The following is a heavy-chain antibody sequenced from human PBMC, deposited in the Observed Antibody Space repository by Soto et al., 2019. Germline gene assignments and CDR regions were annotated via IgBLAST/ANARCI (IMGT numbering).Heavy chain of an antibody. J-gene: IGHJ4*02. CDR2: INHSGST. Sequence: SETLSLTCAVYGGSFSGYYWSWIRQPPGKGLEWIGEINHSGSTNYNPSLKSRVTISVDTSKNQFSLKLSSVTAADTAVYYCARDVWWLHTVDYWGQGTLVTVSS. V-gene: IGHV4-34*01. CDR3: ARDVWWLHTVDY. D-gene: IGHD5-12*01. CDR1: GGSFSGYY.